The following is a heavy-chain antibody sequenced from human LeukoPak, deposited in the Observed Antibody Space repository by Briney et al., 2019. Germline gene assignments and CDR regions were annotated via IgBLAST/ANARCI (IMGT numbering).Heavy chain of an antibody. CDR1: GGSISSYY. D-gene: IGHD3-22*01. Sequence: PSETLSLTCTVSGGSISSYYWSWIRQPPGKGLEWIGYIYYSGSTNYNPSLKSRVTISVDTSKNQFSLKLSSVTAADTAVYYCARDNSGYFVDWFDPWGQGTLVTVSS. J-gene: IGHJ5*02. CDR3: ARDNSGYFVDWFDP. V-gene: IGHV4-59*01. CDR2: IYYSGST.